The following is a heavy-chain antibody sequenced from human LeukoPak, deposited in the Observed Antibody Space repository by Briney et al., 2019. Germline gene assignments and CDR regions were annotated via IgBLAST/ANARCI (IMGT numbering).Heavy chain of an antibody. D-gene: IGHD3-9*01. Sequence: ASVKVSCKASGGTFSSYAISWVRQATGQGLEWMGWMNPNSGNTGYAQKFQGRVTMTRNTSISTAYMELSSLRSEDTAVYYCARGTTVLRYFDWLPYFDYWGQGTLVTVSS. CDR1: GGTFSSYA. V-gene: IGHV1-8*02. CDR3: ARGTTVLRYFDWLPYFDY. J-gene: IGHJ4*02. CDR2: MNPNSGNT.